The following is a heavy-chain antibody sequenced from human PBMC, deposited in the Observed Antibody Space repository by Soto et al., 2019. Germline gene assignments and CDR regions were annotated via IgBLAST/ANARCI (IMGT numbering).Heavy chain of an antibody. CDR2: IIPIFGTA. D-gene: IGHD3-22*01. CDR3: ARDYYDSSGYYGNWFDP. CDR1: GGTFSSYA. V-gene: IGHV1-69*06. Sequence: GASVKVSCKASGGTFSSYAISWVRQAPGQGLEWMGGIIPIFGTANYAQKFQGRVTITADKSTSTAYMELSSLRSEDTAVYYCARDYYDSSGYYGNWFDPWGQGTLVTVSS. J-gene: IGHJ5*02.